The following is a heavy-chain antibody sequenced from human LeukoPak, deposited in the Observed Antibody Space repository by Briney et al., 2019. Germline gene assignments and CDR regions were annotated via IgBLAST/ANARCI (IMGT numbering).Heavy chain of an antibody. Sequence: PGGSLRLSCAASGFTFSSYAMHWVRQAPGKGLEWVAVISYDGSNKYYADSVKGRFTISRDNSKNTLYLQMNSLRAEDTAVYYCAREIVVAGKNVAAYDFWGQGTMVTVSS. J-gene: IGHJ3*01. CDR1: GFTFSSYA. CDR3: AREIVVAGKNVAAYDF. V-gene: IGHV3-30-3*01. D-gene: IGHD6-19*01. CDR2: ISYDGSNK.